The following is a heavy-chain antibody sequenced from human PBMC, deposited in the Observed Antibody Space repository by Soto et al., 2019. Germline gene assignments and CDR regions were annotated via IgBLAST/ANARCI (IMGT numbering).Heavy chain of an antibody. CDR2: ISPGSRYP. CDR3: VRGGGGGLFDP. CDR1: GFTFGDSY. V-gene: IGHV3-11*06. J-gene: IGHJ5*02. Sequence: GGSLRLSCAGSGFTFGDSYMSWIRQAPGKGLEWLSYISPGSRYPAYADSVKGRLTISRDNAKRSLYLQMVSLTAEDTAIYYCVRGGGGGLFDPWGQGTMVTVSS. D-gene: IGHD2-15*01.